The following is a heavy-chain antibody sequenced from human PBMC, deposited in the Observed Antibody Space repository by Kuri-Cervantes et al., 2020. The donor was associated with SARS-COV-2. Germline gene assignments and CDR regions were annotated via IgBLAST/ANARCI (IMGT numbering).Heavy chain of an antibody. J-gene: IGHJ4*02. CDR3: AKDSGGSSY. D-gene: IGHD2-15*01. CDR2: ISGGSSQI. Sequence: GESLKISCTASGFTFNYYTLTWVRQAPGKGLEWVSSISGGSSQIYYADSVKGRFTISRDNSKNTLYLQMNSLRAEDTAVYYCAKDSGGSSYWGQGILVTVSS. V-gene: IGHV3-23*01. CDR1: GFTFNYYT.